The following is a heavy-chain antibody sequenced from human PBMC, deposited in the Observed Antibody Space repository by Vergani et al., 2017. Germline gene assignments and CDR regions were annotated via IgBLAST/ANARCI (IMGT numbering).Heavy chain of an antibody. J-gene: IGHJ4*02. V-gene: IGHV3-33*01. CDR1: GFTFSRYG. Sequence: QVQLVESGGGVVQPGRSLRLSCAASGFTFSRYGMHWVRQAPGTGLEWVAVIWYDGSNKYYADSVKGRFTISRDTSKNTLYLQMNSLRAEDTAVYYCARGDFDYWGQGTLVTGSS. CDR3: ARGDFDY. CDR2: IWYDGSNK.